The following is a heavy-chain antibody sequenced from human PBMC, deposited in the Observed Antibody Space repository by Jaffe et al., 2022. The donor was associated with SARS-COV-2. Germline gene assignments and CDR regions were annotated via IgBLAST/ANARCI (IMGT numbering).Heavy chain of an antibody. CDR1: GFTFTDAW. J-gene: IGHJ6*03. V-gene: IGHV3-15*01. Sequence: EVQLVESGGGLVKPGGSLRLSCAASGFTFTDAWMTWVRQAPGKGLEWVAHIKSKSDGGTTDYAALVKGRFTISRDDSKNTSYLQMNTLKTEDAAVYYCAKSTGRRNYHYYYYMDVWGKGTTVTVSS. CDR3: AKSTGRRNYHYYYYMDV. D-gene: IGHD6-6*01. CDR2: IKSKSDGGTT.